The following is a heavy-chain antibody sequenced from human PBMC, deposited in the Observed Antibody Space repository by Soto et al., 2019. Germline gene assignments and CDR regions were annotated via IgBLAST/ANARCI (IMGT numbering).Heavy chain of an antibody. V-gene: IGHV1-2*02. CDR2: INPNSGGT. Sequence: ASVTVSCKASGYTFTAYYMHWVRQAPGQGLEWMGWINPNSGGTYHAQNFQGRVTMTRDTSTTTAYMELASLRSDDTAVYYCARGGGRGYNELDPWGHGTLVTSPQ. J-gene: IGHJ5*02. CDR1: GYTFTAYY. D-gene: IGHD5-12*01. CDR3: ARGGGRGYNELDP.